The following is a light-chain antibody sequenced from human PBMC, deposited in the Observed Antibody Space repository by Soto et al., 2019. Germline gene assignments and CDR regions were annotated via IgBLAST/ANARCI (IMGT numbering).Light chain of an antibody. J-gene: IGKJ1*01. CDR3: QQYSDWPRT. Sequence: EIVMTQSPATLSVSPGERATISCRASQSVSSNSAWYQQKPGQAPRLLIYGASTRATGIPARFSGSGSGTEFTLTISSLQSEDFAVYYCQQYSDWPRTFGQGTKVEIK. CDR1: QSVSSN. V-gene: IGKV3-15*01. CDR2: GAS.